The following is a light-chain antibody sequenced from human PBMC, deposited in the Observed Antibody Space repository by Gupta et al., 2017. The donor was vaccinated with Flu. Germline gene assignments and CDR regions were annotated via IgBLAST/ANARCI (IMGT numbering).Light chain of an antibody. CDR1: QSVSSSY. CDR3: QQYGSSPL. J-gene: IGKJ2*01. Sequence: EIVLTQSPGTLSLSPGERATLSCRASQSVSSSYLAGYQQKPGQAPRLLIYGASSRANGIPDRFSGSGSGTDFTLTISRLEPEDFAVYYCQQYGSSPLFGQGTKLEIK. V-gene: IGKV3-20*01. CDR2: GAS.